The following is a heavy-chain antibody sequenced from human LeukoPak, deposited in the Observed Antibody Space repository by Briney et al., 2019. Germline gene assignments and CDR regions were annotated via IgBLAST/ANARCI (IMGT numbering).Heavy chain of an antibody. V-gene: IGHV6-1*01. J-gene: IGHJ5*02. D-gene: IGHD6-13*01. CDR2: TYYRSKWYN. CDR3: ARDSNSSPTQPYIKRANWFDP. CDR1: GDSVSSNSAA. Sequence: SQTLSLTCAISGDSVSSNSAAWNWIRQSPSRGLEWLGRTYYRSKWYNDYAVSVKSRITINPDTSKNQFSLQLNSVTPEDTAVYYCARDSNSSPTQPYIKRANWFDPWGQGTLVTVSS.